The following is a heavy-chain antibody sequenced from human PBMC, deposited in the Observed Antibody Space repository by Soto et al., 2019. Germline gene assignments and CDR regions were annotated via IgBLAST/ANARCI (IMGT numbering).Heavy chain of an antibody. Sequence: GGSLRLSCAASGFTFSSYAMSWVRQAPGKGLEWVSAISGSGGSTYYADSVKGRFTISRDNSKNTLYLQMNSLRAEDTAVYYWAKDAPNIVATMAHPYYFDYWGQGTLVTVSS. CDR2: ISGSGGST. V-gene: IGHV3-23*01. CDR3: AKDAPNIVATMAHPYYFDY. J-gene: IGHJ4*02. CDR1: GFTFSSYA. D-gene: IGHD5-12*01.